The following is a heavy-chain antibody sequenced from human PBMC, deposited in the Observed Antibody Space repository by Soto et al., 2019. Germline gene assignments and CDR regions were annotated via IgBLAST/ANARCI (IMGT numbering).Heavy chain of an antibody. CDR1: GGSISSVDYS. D-gene: IGHD3-10*01. CDR3: ARAYYPDAAFDI. Sequence: QVQLQESGPGLVKPSHPLSLTCTVSGGSISSVDYSWSWILQPPVKGLGWIGSIYYRGSTYYNPSLKSRVTIPVDTSKNPFSLKLSSLTAADTAVYYCARAYYPDAAFDIWGQGTMVTVSS. CDR2: IYYRGST. V-gene: IGHV4-30-4*01. J-gene: IGHJ3*02.